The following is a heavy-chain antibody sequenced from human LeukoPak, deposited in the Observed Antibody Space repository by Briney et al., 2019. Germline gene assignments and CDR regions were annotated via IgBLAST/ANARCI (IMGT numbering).Heavy chain of an antibody. J-gene: IGHJ4*02. CDR3: AKRHYGSLWGVDY. CDR1: GFTVSSNY. Sequence: GGSLRLSCAASGFTVSSNYMSWVRQAPGKGLEWVSAISGSGGSTYYADSVKGRFTISRDNSKNTLYLQMNSLRAEDTAVYYCAKRHYGSLWGVDYWGQGTLVTVSS. D-gene: IGHD3-10*01. CDR2: ISGSGGST. V-gene: IGHV3-23*01.